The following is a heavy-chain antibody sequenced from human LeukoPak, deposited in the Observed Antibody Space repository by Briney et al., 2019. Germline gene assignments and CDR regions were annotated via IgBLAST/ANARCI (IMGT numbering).Heavy chain of an antibody. J-gene: IGHJ4*02. CDR2: ISWDGGST. CDR1: GFTFDDYT. V-gene: IGHV3-43*01. D-gene: IGHD3-10*01. CDR3: AKDEGRGIYGSGSPFDY. Sequence: GGSLRLSCAASGFTFDDYTMHWVRQAPGKGLEWGSLISWDGGSTYYADSVKGRFTISRDNSKNSLYLQMNSLRTEDTALYYCAKDEGRGIYGSGSPFDYWGQGTLVTVSS.